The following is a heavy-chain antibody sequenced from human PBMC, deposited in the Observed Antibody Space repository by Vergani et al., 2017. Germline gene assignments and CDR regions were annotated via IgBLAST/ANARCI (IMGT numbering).Heavy chain of an antibody. CDR1: GFTFSNAW. CDR3: ARIGLLWFGEASLTDY. Sequence: EVQLVESGGGLVKPGGSLRLSCAASGFTFSNAWMSWVRQAPGKGLEWVGRIKSKTDGGTTDYAAPVKGRFTISRDDSKNTLYLQMNSLKTEDTAVYYCARIGLLWFGEASLTDYWGQGTLVTVSS. J-gene: IGHJ4*02. D-gene: IGHD3-10*01. CDR2: IKSKTDGGTT. V-gene: IGHV3-15*01.